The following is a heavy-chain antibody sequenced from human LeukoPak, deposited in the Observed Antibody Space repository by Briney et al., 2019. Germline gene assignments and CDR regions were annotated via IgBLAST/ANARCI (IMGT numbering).Heavy chain of an antibody. CDR2: IYYSGST. J-gene: IGHJ4*02. CDR1: GGSISSYY. D-gene: IGHD2-15*01. Sequence: KSSETLSLTCTVSGGSISSYYWSWIRQPPGKGLEWIGYIYYSGSTNYNPSLKSRVTISVDTSKNQFSLKLSSVTAADTAVYYCARGPYYSGGSCLPDFDYWGQGTLVTVSS. V-gene: IGHV4-59*01. CDR3: ARGPYYSGGSCLPDFDY.